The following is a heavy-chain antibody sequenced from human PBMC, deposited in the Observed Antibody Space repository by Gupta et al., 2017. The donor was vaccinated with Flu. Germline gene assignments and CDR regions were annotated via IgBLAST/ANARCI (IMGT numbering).Heavy chain of an antibody. J-gene: IGHJ4*02. CDR3: ARGELISFFDY. Sequence: EVQLVESGGGLVQPGGSLRLSCAASGFTVSRDYMSWVRQAPGKGLEWVSVLYSGGSTYYADSVKGRFTISRDNSKNTLYLQMNSLRSEDTAVYYCARGELISFFDYWGQGTLVTVSS. CDR1: GFTVSRDY. CDR2: LYSGGST. V-gene: IGHV3-66*02. D-gene: IGHD1-26*01.